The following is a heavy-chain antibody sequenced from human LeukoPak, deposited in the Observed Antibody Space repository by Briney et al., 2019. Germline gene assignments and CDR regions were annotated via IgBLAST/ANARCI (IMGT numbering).Heavy chain of an antibody. CDR1: GFTFSSYS. CDR3: ARSGLYSSSRYYIDY. V-gene: IGHV3-48*04. Sequence: GGSLRLSFAASGFTFSSYSMNWVRQAPGKGLEWVSYISSSSSTIYYADSVKGRFTISRDNAKNSLYLQMNTLIAEDTAFYYCARSGLYSSSRYYIDYWGQGTLVTVSS. CDR2: ISSSSSTI. D-gene: IGHD6-13*01. J-gene: IGHJ4*02.